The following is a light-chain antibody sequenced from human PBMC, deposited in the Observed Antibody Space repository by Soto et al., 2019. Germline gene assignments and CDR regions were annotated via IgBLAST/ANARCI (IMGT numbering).Light chain of an antibody. CDR3: QQYGSSPRT. Sequence: DIVLTQSPGTLSLSPGERATLSCRASQSVSSSYLAWYQQKPGQAPMLLIYGASSRDTGLPDRFSGSGSGTDFTLTISRLEPEDFAVYYCQQYGSSPRTFGQGTKVEIK. V-gene: IGKV3-20*01. J-gene: IGKJ1*01. CDR2: GAS. CDR1: QSVSSSY.